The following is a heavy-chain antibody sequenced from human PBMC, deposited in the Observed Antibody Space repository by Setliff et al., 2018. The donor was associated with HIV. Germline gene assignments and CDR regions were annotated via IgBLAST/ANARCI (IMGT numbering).Heavy chain of an antibody. D-gene: IGHD3-16*01. V-gene: IGHV4-38-2*02. CDR1: GQFISDGYY. CDR3: AKHDFGEGSCFDP. J-gene: IGHJ5*02. CDR2: VYHSGKT. Sequence: PSETLSLTCTVSGQFISDGYYWGWIRQPPGKGLEWIGSVYHSGKTYYNPSLKSRVTMSAGTSKNQISLMLRSMTAADTAVYYCAKHDFGEGSCFDPWGQGSLVTVSS.